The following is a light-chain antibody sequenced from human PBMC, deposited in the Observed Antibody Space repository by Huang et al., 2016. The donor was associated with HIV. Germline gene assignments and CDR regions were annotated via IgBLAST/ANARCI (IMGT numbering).Light chain of an antibody. Sequence: DIQMTQSPSTLSASIGDRVTITCRASQDITNWLAWYQQKPGKAPKLLIYDASSLEFGVPSKFSGSGSGTEFTLTISSLQPDNFATYYGQQYHSYPWTFGQGTKVEIK. CDR1: QDITNW. V-gene: IGKV1-5*01. J-gene: IGKJ1*01. CDR3: QQYHSYPWT. CDR2: DAS.